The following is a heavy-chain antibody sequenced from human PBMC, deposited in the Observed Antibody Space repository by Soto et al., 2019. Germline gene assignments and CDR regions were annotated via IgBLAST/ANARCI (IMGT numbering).Heavy chain of an antibody. J-gene: IGHJ4*02. CDR1: GFTFSSYS. CDR2: ISSSSSTI. Sequence: PGGSLRLSCAASGFTFSSYSMNWVRQAPGKGLEWVSYISSSSSTIYYADSVKGRFTISRDNAKNSLYLQMNSLRDEDTAVYYCARDVDYYDSSGYWVYWGQGTLVTVSS. V-gene: IGHV3-48*02. D-gene: IGHD3-22*01. CDR3: ARDVDYYDSSGYWVY.